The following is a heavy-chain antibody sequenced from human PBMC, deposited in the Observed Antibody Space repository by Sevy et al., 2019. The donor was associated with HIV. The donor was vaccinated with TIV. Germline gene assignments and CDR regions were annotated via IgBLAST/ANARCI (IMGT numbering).Heavy chain of an antibody. D-gene: IGHD6-13*01. Sequence: SETLSLTCAVSGYSISSRYYWGWVRQPPGKGLEWIASMYYSGSTYYNPSLRSRVTISLDTSENQFSLKLTSVTAADTAVYYCASDITSNWLCFDYWGQGILVTVSS. V-gene: IGHV4-38-2*01. CDR1: GYSISSRYY. CDR2: MYYSGST. J-gene: IGHJ4*02. CDR3: ASDITSNWLCFDY.